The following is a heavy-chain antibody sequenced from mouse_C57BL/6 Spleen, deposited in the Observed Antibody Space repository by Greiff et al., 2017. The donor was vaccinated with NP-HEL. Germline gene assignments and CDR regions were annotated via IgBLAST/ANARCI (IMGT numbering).Heavy chain of an antibody. Sequence: QVQLQQPGAELVKPGASVKLSCKASGYTFTSYWMHWVKQRPGQGLEWIGMIHPNSGSTNYNEKFKSKATLTVDKSSSTAYMQLSSLTSEDSAVYYCARGEPLYYYAMDYWGQGTSVTVSS. CDR1: GYTFTSYW. CDR3: ARGEPLYYYAMDY. V-gene: IGHV1-64*01. CDR2: IHPNSGST. J-gene: IGHJ4*01.